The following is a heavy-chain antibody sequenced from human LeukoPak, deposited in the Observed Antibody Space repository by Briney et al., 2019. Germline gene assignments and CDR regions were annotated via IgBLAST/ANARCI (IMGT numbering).Heavy chain of an antibody. Sequence: SETLSLTCTVSGGSISSYYWSWLRQPPGKGLEWIGYIYYSGSTNYNPSLKSRVTISVDTSRNQFSLSLRSMTAADTAVYYCARTEPSGTTSHWGQGTLVTVSS. V-gene: IGHV4-59*01. D-gene: IGHD1-1*01. J-gene: IGHJ4*02. CDR1: GGSISSYY. CDR2: IYYSGST. CDR3: ARTEPSGTTSH.